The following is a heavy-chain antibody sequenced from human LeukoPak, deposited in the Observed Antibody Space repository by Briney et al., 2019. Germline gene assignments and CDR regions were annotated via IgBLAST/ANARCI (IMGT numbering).Heavy chain of an antibody. CDR1: GFTLSDFY. Sequence: GGSLRLSCAASGFTLSDFYMSWIRQAPGKGLEWVSYISTSGSGDTMYYADSVKGRFTISRDNAKNSLYLQMNSLRAEDTAVYYCAREGMTMVRGVISNYWGQGTLVTVSS. CDR3: AREGMTMVRGVISNY. D-gene: IGHD3-10*01. CDR2: ISTSGSGDTM. V-gene: IGHV3-11*01. J-gene: IGHJ4*02.